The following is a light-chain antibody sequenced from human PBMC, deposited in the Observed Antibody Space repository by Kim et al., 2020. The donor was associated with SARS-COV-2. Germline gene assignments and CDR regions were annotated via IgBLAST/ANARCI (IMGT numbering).Light chain of an antibody. V-gene: IGKV1-8*01. CDR2: AAS. Sequence: ASTGDRVTSTCRASHGISSYVAWYQQKPGKAPKLLIYAASTLQSGVPSRFSGSGSGTDFTLTISCLQSEDFATYYCQQYYSYPPYTFGQGTKLEIK. J-gene: IGKJ2*01. CDR3: QQYYSYPPYT. CDR1: HGISSY.